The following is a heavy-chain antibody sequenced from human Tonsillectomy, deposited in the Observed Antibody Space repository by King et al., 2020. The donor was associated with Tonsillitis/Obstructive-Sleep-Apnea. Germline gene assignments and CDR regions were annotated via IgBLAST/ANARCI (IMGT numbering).Heavy chain of an antibody. Sequence: VQLQESGPGLVKPSETLSLTCIVSGGSISSYHWSWIRQPPGKGLECIGYNYYSGGTNYNPSLQSRVTISVDTSKNQFSLTLSSVTAADTAVYYCARDIVLEAGGDAFDIWGQGTMVTVSS. V-gene: IGHV4-59*01. CDR1: GGSISSYH. CDR2: NYYSGGT. D-gene: IGHD2-21*01. J-gene: IGHJ3*02. CDR3: ARDIVLEAGGDAFDI.